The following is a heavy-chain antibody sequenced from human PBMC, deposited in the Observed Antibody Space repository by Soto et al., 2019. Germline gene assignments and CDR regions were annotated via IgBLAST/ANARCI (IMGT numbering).Heavy chain of an antibody. D-gene: IGHD1-26*01. CDR2: IHLRSGNT. CDR1: GGSISSSSFY. Sequence: SETLSLTCTVSGGSISSSSFYWGWVRQTPGKGLEWITSIHLRSGNTYYNPSLKSRVTISVDTSENQFSLTLTSVTAADTAVYYCARVGMSSGSYYRNFHFDYWGQGTLVTVSS. J-gene: IGHJ4*02. CDR3: ARVGMSSGSYYRNFHFDY. V-gene: IGHV4-39*01.